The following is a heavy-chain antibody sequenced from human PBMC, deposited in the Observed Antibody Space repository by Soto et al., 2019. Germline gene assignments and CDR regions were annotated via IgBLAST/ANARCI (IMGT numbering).Heavy chain of an antibody. V-gene: IGHV3-74*01. D-gene: IGHD2-2*02. Sequence: GGSLRLSCVASGFSFRGYWMHWVRQAPGKGLVWVSRVNSDGSGTSYADSVEGRLTISRDNAKNTLYLQMSSLRAEDTAVYYCTRANGPAAIGHFHYGMDVWGQGTTVTVSS. CDR1: GFSFRGYW. CDR3: TRANGPAAIGHFHYGMDV. CDR2: VNSDGSGT. J-gene: IGHJ6*02.